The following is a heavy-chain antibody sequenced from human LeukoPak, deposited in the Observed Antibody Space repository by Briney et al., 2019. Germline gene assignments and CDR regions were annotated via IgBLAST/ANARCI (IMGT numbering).Heavy chain of an antibody. V-gene: IGHV1-18*04. D-gene: IGHD5-18*01. CDR1: SYTFTSYG. Sequence: VASVKVSCKASSYTFTSYGISWVRQAPGQGLEWMGWISAYNGNTNYAQKLQGRVTMTTDTSTSTAYMELRSLRSDDTAVYYCARMDTAMVTFDYFDYWGQGTLVTVSS. CDR3: ARMDTAMVTFDYFDY. J-gene: IGHJ4*02. CDR2: ISAYNGNT.